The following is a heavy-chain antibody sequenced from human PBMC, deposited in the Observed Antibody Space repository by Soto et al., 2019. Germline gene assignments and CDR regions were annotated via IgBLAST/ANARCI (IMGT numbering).Heavy chain of an antibody. CDR2: IYYSGST. V-gene: IGHV4-39*07. J-gene: IGHJ4*02. CDR3: TKRVPYYFDF. Sequence: SETLSLTCTVSGGSISSSSYYWGWIRQPPGKGLEWIGSIYYSGSTYYNPSLKSRVTISVDTSKNTLYLQMNSLRVEDTAVYYCTKRVPYYFDFWGQGTLVTVSS. CDR1: GGSISSSSYY.